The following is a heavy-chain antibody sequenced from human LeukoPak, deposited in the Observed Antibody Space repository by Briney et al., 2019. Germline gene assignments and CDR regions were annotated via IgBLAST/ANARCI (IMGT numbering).Heavy chain of an antibody. V-gene: IGHV5-51*01. Sequence: GESLKISCKGSGYSFTSYWIGWVRQMPGKGLEWMGIIYPGDSDTRYSPSFQGQVTISADKSISTAYLQWSSLKASDTAMYYCARLKGACSGGSCYWSPFDYWGQGTLVTVPS. CDR3: ARLKGACSGGSCYWSPFDY. D-gene: IGHD2-15*01. J-gene: IGHJ4*02. CDR2: IYPGDSDT. CDR1: GYSFTSYW.